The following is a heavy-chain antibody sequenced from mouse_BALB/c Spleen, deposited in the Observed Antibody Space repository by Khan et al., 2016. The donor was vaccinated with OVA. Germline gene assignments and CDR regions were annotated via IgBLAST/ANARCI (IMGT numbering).Heavy chain of an antibody. CDR1: GYSITTYY. CDR3: TKHGYVAWFTY. CDR2: IDPFSGGT. J-gene: IGHJ3*01. V-gene: IGHV1S135*01. Sequence: IQLQQSGPELMKPWASVKLSCKATGYSITTYYIYWWMQRYGKNHLWIGYIDPFSGGTTYNQKLKGKVTLTVDKSSSTAYIHLSYLTSEDSAVYYCTKHGYVAWFTYWGQGTLVTVSA. D-gene: IGHD2-2*01.